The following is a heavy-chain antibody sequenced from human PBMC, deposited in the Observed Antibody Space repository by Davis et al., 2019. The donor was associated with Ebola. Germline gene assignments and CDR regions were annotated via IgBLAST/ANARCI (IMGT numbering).Heavy chain of an antibody. D-gene: IGHD2-8*01. J-gene: IGHJ4*02. CDR1: AGSISSSSYY. Sequence: SETLSLTCTVSAGSISSSSYYWGWIRQPPGKGLEWIGNIYYSGSTYHNPSLKSRVTISVDTSKNQFSLKLSSVTAADTAVYYCARLGGYCINGVCYSPFDYWGQGTLVTVSS. V-gene: IGHV4-39*01. CDR2: IYYSGST. CDR3: ARLGGYCINGVCYSPFDY.